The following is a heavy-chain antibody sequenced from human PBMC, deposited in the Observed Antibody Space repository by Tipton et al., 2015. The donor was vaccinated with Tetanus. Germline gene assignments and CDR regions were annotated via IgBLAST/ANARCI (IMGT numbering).Heavy chain of an antibody. D-gene: IGHD3-10*01. V-gene: IGHV4-39*01. CDR3: ARPEASGRARGFDI. CDR1: GAFLSRSNYY. J-gene: IGHJ3*02. CDR2: IYYSGSS. Sequence: GLVKPSQTLSLNCNVSGAFLSRSNYYWGWVRQPPGKGLEWLATIYYSGSSYYNPSLTSRLAISVDTSNNVFSLKLTSVTASDTAVYYCARPEASGRARGFDIWGQGTKVTVSP.